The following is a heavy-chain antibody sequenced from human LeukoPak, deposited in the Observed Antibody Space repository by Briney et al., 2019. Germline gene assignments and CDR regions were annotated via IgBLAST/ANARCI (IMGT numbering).Heavy chain of an antibody. J-gene: IGHJ4*02. CDR3: AKDRYSGSYCDY. CDR1: GFTFSSYG. CDR2: ISYDGSNK. V-gene: IGHV3-30*18. Sequence: GGSLRLSCAASGFTFSSYGMHWVRQAPGKGLEWVAVISYDGSNKYYADSVKGRFTISRDNSKNTLYLQMNSLRAEDTAVYYCAKDRYSGSYCDYWGQGTLVTVSS. D-gene: IGHD1-26*01.